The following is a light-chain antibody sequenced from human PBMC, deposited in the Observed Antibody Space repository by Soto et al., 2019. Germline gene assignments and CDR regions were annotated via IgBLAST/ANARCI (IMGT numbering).Light chain of an antibody. Sequence: SYELTQPPSVSVAPGKTARITSGGINIVSKHVHWYQQKPGQAPVLVIYYDTDRPSGIPERFSGSNSGNTATLTISRVEAGDEADYYCHVWDSSRDHPLFGGGTKLTVL. J-gene: IGLJ2*01. CDR1: NIVSKH. CDR2: YDT. V-gene: IGLV3-21*04. CDR3: HVWDSSRDHPL.